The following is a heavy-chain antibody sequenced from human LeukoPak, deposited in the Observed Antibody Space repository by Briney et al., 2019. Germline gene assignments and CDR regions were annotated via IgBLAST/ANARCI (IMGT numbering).Heavy chain of an antibody. CDR1: GFTVSSNY. Sequence: PGGSLRLSCAASGFTVSSNYMSWVRQAPGKGLEWVSVIYSGGSTYYADSVKGRFTISRDNSKNTLYLQMNSLRAEDTAVYYCARSRSGWYLYAVDIWGQGTMVTVSS. J-gene: IGHJ3*02. V-gene: IGHV3-66*01. CDR2: IYSGGST. D-gene: IGHD6-19*01. CDR3: ARSRSGWYLYAVDI.